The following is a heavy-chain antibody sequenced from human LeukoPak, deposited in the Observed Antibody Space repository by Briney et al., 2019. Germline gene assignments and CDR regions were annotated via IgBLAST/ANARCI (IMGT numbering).Heavy chain of an antibody. V-gene: IGHV3-74*01. Sequence: GGSLRLSCAASGFTFSSYWMHWVRQAPGEGLVCVSRINSDGTSTTYADSVKGRFTISRDNARNTLYMRMNSLRAEDTAVYYCARATLDIVGATRTFDYWGQGTLVTVSS. J-gene: IGHJ4*02. D-gene: IGHD2-2*03. CDR2: INSDGTST. CDR1: GFTFSSYW. CDR3: ARATLDIVGATRTFDY.